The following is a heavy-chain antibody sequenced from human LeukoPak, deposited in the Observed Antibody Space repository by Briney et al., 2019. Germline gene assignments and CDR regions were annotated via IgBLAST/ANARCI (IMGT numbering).Heavy chain of an antibody. Sequence: SETLSLTCAVSGYSISSGYYWGRTRQPPGKGLEWIGSIYHSGSTYYNPSLKSRVTISVDTSKNQFSLKLSSVTAADTAVYYCARIVVVPAAIRYRPGNYFDYWGQGTLVTVSS. CDR2: IYHSGST. D-gene: IGHD2-2*02. CDR1: GYSISSGYY. J-gene: IGHJ4*02. CDR3: ARIVVVPAAIRYRPGNYFDY. V-gene: IGHV4-38-2*01.